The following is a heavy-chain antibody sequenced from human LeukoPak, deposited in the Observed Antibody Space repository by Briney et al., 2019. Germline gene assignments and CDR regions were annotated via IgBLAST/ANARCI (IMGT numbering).Heavy chain of an antibody. J-gene: IGHJ4*02. Sequence: PGGSLRLSCAASGFTFSSYEMNWVRQAPGKGLEWVSYISSSGSTIYYADSVKGRFTISRDNAKNSLYLQMNSLRAEDTAVYYCARIPLRSPDYWGQGTLLTVSS. CDR3: ARIPLRSPDY. CDR1: GFTFSSYE. CDR2: ISSSGSTI. V-gene: IGHV3-48*03. D-gene: IGHD3-3*01.